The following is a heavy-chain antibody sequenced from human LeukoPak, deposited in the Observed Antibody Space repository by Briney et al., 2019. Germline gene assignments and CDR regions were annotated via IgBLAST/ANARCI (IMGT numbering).Heavy chain of an antibody. D-gene: IGHD3-3*01. CDR2: ISTLSTYA. V-gene: IGHV3-21*01. J-gene: IGHJ3*02. Sequence: PGGSLRLSCAASGFTFSSYFMNWVRTAPGKGLEWVSSISTLSTYAHYADSVKGRFTISRDNAKNSLYLQMNSLRPEDTAVYYCARDGPYSDSWSGPFAFDMWGQGTMVIVSS. CDR3: ARDGPYSDSWSGPFAFDM. CDR1: GFTFSSYF.